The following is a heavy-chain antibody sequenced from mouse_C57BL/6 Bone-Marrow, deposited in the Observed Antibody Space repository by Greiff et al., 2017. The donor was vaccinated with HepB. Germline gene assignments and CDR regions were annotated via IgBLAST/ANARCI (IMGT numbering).Heavy chain of an antibody. D-gene: IGHD2-5*01. Sequence: EVQLQESGPGLVKPSQSLSLTCSVTGYSITSGYYWNWIRQFPGNKLEWMGYISYDGSNNYNPSLKNRISITRDTSKNQFFLKLNSVTTEDTATYYCARVNYSNPYWGQGTSVTVSS. V-gene: IGHV3-6*01. CDR1: GYSITSGYY. J-gene: IGHJ4*01. CDR3: ARVNYSNPY. CDR2: ISYDGSN.